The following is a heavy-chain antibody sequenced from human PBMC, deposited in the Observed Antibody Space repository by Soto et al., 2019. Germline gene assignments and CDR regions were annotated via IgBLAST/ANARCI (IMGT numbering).Heavy chain of an antibody. D-gene: IGHD3-3*01. CDR1: GFTFSSYA. CDR3: AKAEYYDFWSAYHGDAFDI. CDR2: ISGSGGST. V-gene: IGHV3-23*01. Sequence: GGSLRLSCAASGFTFSSYAMSWVRQAPGKGLEWVSAISGSGGSTYYADSVKGRFTISRDNSKNTLYLQMNSLRAEDTAVYYCAKAEYYDFWSAYHGDAFDIWGQGTMVTVSS. J-gene: IGHJ3*02.